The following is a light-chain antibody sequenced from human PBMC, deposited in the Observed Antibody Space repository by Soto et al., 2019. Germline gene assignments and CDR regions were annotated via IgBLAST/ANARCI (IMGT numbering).Light chain of an antibody. CDR3: QQPAGT. J-gene: IGKJ4*01. V-gene: IGKV3-11*01. CDR2: DAS. CDR1: PNVNSY. Sequence: EIVLTQSPATLSLSPGERATLSCRASPNVNSYLAWYQHKPGQAPRLLLYDASNSATGIPARVSGSGSGTDFTLTTSSLEPEDFAVYYGQQPAGTYGGGTKVEIK.